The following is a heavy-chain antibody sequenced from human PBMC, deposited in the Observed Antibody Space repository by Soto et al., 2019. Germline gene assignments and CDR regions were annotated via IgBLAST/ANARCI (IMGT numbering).Heavy chain of an antibody. CDR3: AKDRPYYDILTVGWFDP. D-gene: IGHD3-9*01. V-gene: IGHV3-23*01. CDR2: ISGSGGST. J-gene: IGHJ5*02. CDR1: GFTFSSYA. Sequence: GGSLRLSCAASGFTFSSYAMSWVRQAPGKGLEWVLAISGSGGSTYYADSVKGRFTISRDNSKNSLYLQMNSLRAEDTAVYYCAKDRPYYDILTVGWFDPWGQGTLVTVSS.